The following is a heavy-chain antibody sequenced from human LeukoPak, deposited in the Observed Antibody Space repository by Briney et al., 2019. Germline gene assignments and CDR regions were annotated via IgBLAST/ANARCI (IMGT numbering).Heavy chain of an antibody. Sequence: GGSLRHSCAASGFTFSSYAMHWVRQAPGKGLEYVSAISSNGGSTYYANSVKGRFTISRDNSKNTLYLQMGSLRAEDTAVYYCARSLRPASFDPWGQGTMVTVSS. CDR1: GFTFSSYA. CDR3: ARSLRPASFDP. V-gene: IGHV3-64*01. J-gene: IGHJ5*02. CDR2: ISSNGGST.